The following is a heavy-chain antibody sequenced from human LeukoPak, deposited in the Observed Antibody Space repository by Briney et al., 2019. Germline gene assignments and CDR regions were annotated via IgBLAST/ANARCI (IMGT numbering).Heavy chain of an antibody. CDR1: GFTFSIYA. CDR2: ISGSGGTA. D-gene: IGHD3-10*01. V-gene: IGHV3-23*01. Sequence: GGSLRLSCAASGFTFSIYAMSWVRQAPGKGLEWVSAISGSGGTAYYADSVKGRFTISRDNSKNTLYLQMSSLRAEDTAVYYCARKGNAFDIWGQGTMVTVSS. CDR3: ARKGNAFDI. J-gene: IGHJ3*02.